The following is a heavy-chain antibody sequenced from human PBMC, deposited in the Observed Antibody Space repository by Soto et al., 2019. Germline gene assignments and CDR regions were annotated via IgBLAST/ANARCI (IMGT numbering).Heavy chain of an antibody. V-gene: IGHV4-61*01. J-gene: IGHJ5*02. CDR1: GDSVSTDRYF. Sequence: TSETLSLTCSVSGDSVSTDRYFWTWIRQPPGKGLEWIAYISYTGDTNYNPFLKSRVTISIDTSRNQFSLTLTSVTAADTAVYFCARIVVGATVDLWGQGSLVTVSS. CDR3: ARIVVGATVDL. D-gene: IGHD1-26*01. CDR2: ISYTGDT.